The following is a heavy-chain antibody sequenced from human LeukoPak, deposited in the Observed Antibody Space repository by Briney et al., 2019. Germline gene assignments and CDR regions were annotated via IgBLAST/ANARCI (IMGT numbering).Heavy chain of an antibody. CDR1: GGTFSSYA. Sequence: GASVKVSCKASGGTFSSYAISWVRQAPGQGLEWMGGIIPIFGTANYAQKFQGRVTITADESTSTAYMELSSLRSEDTAVYYCNYYYDSSGYYSFDYRGQGTLVTVSS. CDR2: IIPIFGTA. V-gene: IGHV1-69*13. CDR3: NYYYDSSGYYSFDY. J-gene: IGHJ4*02. D-gene: IGHD3-22*01.